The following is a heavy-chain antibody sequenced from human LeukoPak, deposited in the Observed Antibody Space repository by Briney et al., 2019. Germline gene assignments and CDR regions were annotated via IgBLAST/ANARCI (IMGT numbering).Heavy chain of an antibody. CDR3: ASEYSYGPRGDY. CDR1: GFTFSSYS. CDR2: ISNSSSYI. Sequence: GGSLRLSCAASGFTFSSYSMSWVRQPPGKGLEWVASISNSSSYIYYADSVKGRFTISRDTAKNSLYLQMNSLRAEDTAVYYCASEYSYGPRGDYWGQGTLVTVSS. V-gene: IGHV3-21*01. D-gene: IGHD5-18*01. J-gene: IGHJ4*02.